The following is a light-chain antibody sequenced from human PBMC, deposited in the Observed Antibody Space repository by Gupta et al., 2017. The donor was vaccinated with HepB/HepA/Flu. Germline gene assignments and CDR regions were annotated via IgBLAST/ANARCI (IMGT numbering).Light chain of an antibody. CDR1: QGISTS. J-gene: IGKJ5*01. CDR3: QQTYSTPIT. Sequence: DVQMTQSPPSLSASVGDRVTITCRASQGISTSLNWYQQKPGQAPKLLIYAASNLQSGVPSRFSGGGSGTDFTLTISSLQPEDFATYYCQQTYSTPITFGQGTRLGIE. CDR2: AAS. V-gene: IGKV1-39*01.